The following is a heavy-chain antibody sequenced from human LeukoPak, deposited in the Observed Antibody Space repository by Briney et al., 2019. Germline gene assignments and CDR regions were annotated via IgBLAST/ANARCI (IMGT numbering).Heavy chain of an antibody. CDR3: ARSRGAGPGAYFDY. Sequence: GGSLRLSCAASGFTFSDEYMSWIRQAPGKGLEWVSYISNSGSYTNYADSVKGRFTISRDNAKNSLYLQMNSLRAEDTAVYYCARSRGAGPGAYFDYWGQGTLVTVSS. CDR1: GFTFSDEY. V-gene: IGHV3-11*03. D-gene: IGHD6-19*01. J-gene: IGHJ4*02. CDR2: ISNSGSYT.